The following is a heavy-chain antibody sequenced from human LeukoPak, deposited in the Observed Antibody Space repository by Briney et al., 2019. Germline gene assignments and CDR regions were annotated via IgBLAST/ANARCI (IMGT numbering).Heavy chain of an antibody. D-gene: IGHD6-13*01. CDR3: ATTYIAAAGTGWFDP. Sequence: GASVKVSCKVSGYTLTELSMHWVRQAPGKGLEWMGGFDPEDGETIYAQKFQGRVTMTEDTSTDTAYMELSSLRSEDTAVYYCATTYIAAAGTGWFDPWGQGTLVTVSS. CDR1: GYTLTELS. J-gene: IGHJ5*02. V-gene: IGHV1-24*01. CDR2: FDPEDGET.